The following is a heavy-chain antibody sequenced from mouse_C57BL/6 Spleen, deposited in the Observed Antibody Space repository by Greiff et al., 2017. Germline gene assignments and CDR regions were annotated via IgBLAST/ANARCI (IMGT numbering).Heavy chain of an antibody. CDR2: IYPGSGST. V-gene: IGHV1-62-2*01. CDR3: ARHDYYGSAVLDY. D-gene: IGHD2-1*01. J-gene: IGHJ2*01. Sequence: QVQLLEPGAELVKPGASVKMSCKASGYTFTGYSIPWVKQRPGQGLEWIGGIYPGSGSTKYNEKFKDKATLTADKSSSTAYMQLSSLTSEDSAVYFCARHDYYGSAVLDYWGQGTTLTVSS. CDR1: GYTFTGYS.